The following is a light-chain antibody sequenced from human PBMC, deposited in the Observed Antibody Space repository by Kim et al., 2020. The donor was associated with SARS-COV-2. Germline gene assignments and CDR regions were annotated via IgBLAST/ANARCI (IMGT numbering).Light chain of an antibody. V-gene: IGKV3-20*01. Sequence: SPGERATLSRRASQSVSSSYLAWYQQKPGQAPRLLIYGASSRATGMPDRFSGSGSGTDFTLTISRLEPEDFAVYYCQQYGSSPPLSFGGGPSWRSN. CDR3: QQYGSSPPLS. CDR2: GAS. CDR1: QSVSSSY. J-gene: IGKJ4*01.